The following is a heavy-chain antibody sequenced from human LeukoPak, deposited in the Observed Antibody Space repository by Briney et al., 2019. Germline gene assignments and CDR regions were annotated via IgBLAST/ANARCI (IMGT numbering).Heavy chain of an antibody. CDR2: ISGRGDST. J-gene: IGHJ6*02. D-gene: IGHD7-27*01. CDR3: ANDLTGGSYYFAMDV. V-gene: IGHV3-23*01. Sequence: GGSLRLSCVASGFIFSIYAMTWVRQAPGKGLEWVSAISGRGDSTYYADSVKGRFTISRDNSKNTLYLQMNNLRAEDTVVYYCANDLTGGSYYFAMDVWGPGTTVTVSS. CDR1: GFIFSIYA.